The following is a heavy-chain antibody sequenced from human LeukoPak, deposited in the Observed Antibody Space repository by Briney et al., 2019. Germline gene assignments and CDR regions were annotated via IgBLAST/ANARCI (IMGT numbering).Heavy chain of an antibody. J-gene: IGHJ6*04. Sequence: GGSLRLSCAASGFTFSSYAMHWVRQAPGKGLEWVAVISYDGSNKYYADSVKGRFTISRDNSKNTLYLQMNSLRAEDTAVYYCARDGYSGDYYYGMDVWGKGTTVTVSS. CDR3: ARDGYSGDYYYGMDV. D-gene: IGHD5-12*01. CDR1: GFTFSSYA. V-gene: IGHV3-30-3*01. CDR2: ISYDGSNK.